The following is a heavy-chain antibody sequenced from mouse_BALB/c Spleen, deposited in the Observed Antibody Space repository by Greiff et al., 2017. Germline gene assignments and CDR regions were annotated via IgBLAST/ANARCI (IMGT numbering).Heavy chain of an antibody. CDR1: GFTFSSYA. D-gene: IGHD1-1*01. J-gene: IGHJ4*01. V-gene: IGHV5-6-5*01. CDR3: ARSPYYYGSRGAMDY. CDR2: ISSGGST. Sequence: EVPLVESGGGLVKPGGSLKLSCAASGFTFSSYAMSWVRQTPEKRLEWVASISSGGSTYYPDSVKGRFTISRDNARNILYLQMSSLRSEDTAMYYCARSPYYYGSRGAMDYWGQGTSVTVSS.